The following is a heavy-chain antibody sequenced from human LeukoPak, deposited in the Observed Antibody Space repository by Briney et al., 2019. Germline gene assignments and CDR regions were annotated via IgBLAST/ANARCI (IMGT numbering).Heavy chain of an antibody. Sequence: SETLSLTCTVSGGSISSYYWSWIRQPPGKGLEWIGYIYYSGSTNYNPSLKSRVTISVDTSKNQFSLKLSSVTAADTAVYYCARDLTYSSSWYSLHYWGQGTLVTVSS. CDR3: ARDLTYSSSWYSLHY. D-gene: IGHD6-13*01. CDR1: GGSISSYY. V-gene: IGHV4-59*12. CDR2: IYYSGST. J-gene: IGHJ4*02.